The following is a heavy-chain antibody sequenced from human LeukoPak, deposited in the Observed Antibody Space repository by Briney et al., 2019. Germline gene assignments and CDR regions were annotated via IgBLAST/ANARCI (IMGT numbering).Heavy chain of an antibody. V-gene: IGHV4-39*01. CDR2: INFIGRT. CDR3: ARLTKGRYFDYIFAF. J-gene: IGHJ4*02. CDR1: RFSVSDPLSY. D-gene: IGHD3-9*01. Sequence: SETLSLTCTVSRFSVSDPLSYWGWVRQPPGKGLEWIAEINFIGRTSYNSSLNSRVTMSVDTSKNQCSLKMTSLTAADTAVYFCARLTKGRYFDYIFAFWGQGILVTVSS.